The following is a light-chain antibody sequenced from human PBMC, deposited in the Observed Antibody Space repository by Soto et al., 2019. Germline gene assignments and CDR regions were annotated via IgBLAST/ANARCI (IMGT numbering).Light chain of an antibody. Sequence: EIVFPQSPGTLYVSPGERPTVPFRASQSVTNGHLAWYQQRPGLPPRLLIYGASSRATGIPDRFSGSGAGTEFTLTISRLEPQDFALYFCQQYGDSPPGTFGQGTRLEI. CDR3: QQYGDSPPGT. J-gene: IGKJ5*01. V-gene: IGKV3-20*01. CDR1: QSVTNGH. CDR2: GAS.